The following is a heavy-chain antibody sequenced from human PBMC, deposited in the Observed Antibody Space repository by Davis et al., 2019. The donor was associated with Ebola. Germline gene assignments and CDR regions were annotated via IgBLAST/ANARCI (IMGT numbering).Heavy chain of an antibody. J-gene: IGHJ6*02. D-gene: IGHD5-12*01. V-gene: IGHV3-30*18. CDR3: AKNSERYSGYDYGGYGMDV. CDR2: ISYDGSNK. CDR1: GFTFRSYG. Sequence: PGGSLRLSCAASGFTFRSYGMHWFRQAPGKGLEWVAVISYDGSNKYYADSVKGRFTISRDNSKNTLYLQMNSLRAEDTAVYYCAKNSERYSGYDYGGYGMDVWGQGTTVTVSS.